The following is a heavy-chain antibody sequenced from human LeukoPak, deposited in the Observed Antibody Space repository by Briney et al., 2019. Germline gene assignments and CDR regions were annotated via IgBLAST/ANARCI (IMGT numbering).Heavy chain of an antibody. Sequence: PGRSLRLSCAASGFTFSSYGMHWVRQAPGKGLEWVAVISYDGSNKYYEDSVKGRFTISRDNSKNTLYLQMNSLRAEDTAVSYRAKDYCGGDCYSPLCWGQGTLVTVSS. CDR2: ISYDGSNK. J-gene: IGHJ4*02. CDR3: AKDYCGGDCYSPLC. V-gene: IGHV3-30*18. D-gene: IGHD2-21*02. CDR1: GFTFSSYG.